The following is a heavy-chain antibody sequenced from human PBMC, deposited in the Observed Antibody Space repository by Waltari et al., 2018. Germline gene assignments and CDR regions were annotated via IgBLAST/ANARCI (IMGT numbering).Heavy chain of an antibody. Sequence: QVQLHESGPGLGKPSETLSLTCAVSGYPIGSGFYWGWIRQPPGKDLEWIGSVSHSGGAFYNPSLKCRVTISVDRSKNQFSLKLSSVTAADTAVYYCASEPSYYYDSSGYTDYWGQGTLVTVSS. CDR1: GYPIGSGFY. J-gene: IGHJ4*02. V-gene: IGHV4-38-2*01. D-gene: IGHD3-22*01. CDR2: VSHSGGA. CDR3: ASEPSYYYDSSGYTDY.